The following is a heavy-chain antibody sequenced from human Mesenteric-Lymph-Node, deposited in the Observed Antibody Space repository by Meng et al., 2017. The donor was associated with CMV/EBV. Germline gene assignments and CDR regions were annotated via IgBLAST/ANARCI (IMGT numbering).Heavy chain of an antibody. J-gene: IGHJ6*02. CDR2: ISSSGRSI. CDR3: AIVATSAPRGLYYYDMDV. V-gene: IGHV3-48*03. Sequence: GESLKISCAASGFTFNTYEMNWVRQAPGKGLEWVSYISSSGRSIYYADSVKGRFTISRDNAKNSLFLQMNSLRVEDTAVYYCAIVATSAPRGLYYYDMDVWGQGTTVTVSS. D-gene: IGHD2-15*01. CDR1: GFTFNTYE.